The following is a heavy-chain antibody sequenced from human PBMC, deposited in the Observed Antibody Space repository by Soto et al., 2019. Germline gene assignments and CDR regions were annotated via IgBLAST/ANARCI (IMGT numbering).Heavy chain of an antibody. CDR1: GFTFSSYG. CDR3: ATVSCRDGRGGSCYAFDI. J-gene: IGHJ3*02. V-gene: IGHV3-33*08. Sequence: GGSLSLSCAASGFTFSSYGMHWVRQAPGKGLEWVAVISFYGSSNYYEDSVKGRFTISRDNSNNTLYLQMNSLIAEDTAVYYCATVSCRDGRGGSCYAFDIWGQGTTVTVSS. CDR2: ISFYGSSN. D-gene: IGHD2-15*01.